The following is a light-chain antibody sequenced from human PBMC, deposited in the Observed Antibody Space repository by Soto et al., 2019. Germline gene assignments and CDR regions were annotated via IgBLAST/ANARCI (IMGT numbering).Light chain of an antibody. CDR1: SGSVSTSYY. CDR2: STN. CDR3: VLYMGSGRNWV. V-gene: IGLV8-61*01. Sequence: QTVVTQETSFSVSPGGTVTLTCGLSSGSVSTSYYPSWYQQTPGQAPRTLIYSTNTRSSGVPDRFSGSILGNKAALTITGAQADDESDYYCVLYMGSGRNWVFGGGTKLTVL. J-gene: IGLJ3*02.